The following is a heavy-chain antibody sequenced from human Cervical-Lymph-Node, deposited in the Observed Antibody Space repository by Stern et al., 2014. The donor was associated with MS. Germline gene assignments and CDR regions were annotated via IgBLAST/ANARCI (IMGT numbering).Heavy chain of an antibody. D-gene: IGHD3-10*01. Sequence: MQLVESGTEVKKPGSSVKVSCKASGGTFSNHAISWVRLAPGQGPEWLGGIIPILDKAHYAEKSQARVTITAAQAPSTASMEMGSLRSEDTAVYYCATNPYFASGTYYWLLDSWGQGTLVTVSS. J-gene: IGHJ5*01. CDR1: GGTFSNHA. V-gene: IGHV1-69*01. CDR3: ATNPYFASGTYYWLLDS. CDR2: IIPILDKA.